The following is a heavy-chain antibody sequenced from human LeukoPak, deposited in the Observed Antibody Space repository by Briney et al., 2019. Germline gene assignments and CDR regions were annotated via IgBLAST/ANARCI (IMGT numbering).Heavy chain of an antibody. V-gene: IGHV3-23*01. Sequence: GGSLRLSCAASGFTFSSYAMSWVRQAPGKGLEWVSAFSGSGGSTYYADSVKGRFTISRDNSKNTLYLQMNSLPVEDTAMYFCSRGGGAGTTGGSDYWGQGTLVIVSS. CDR1: GFTFSSYA. CDR2: FSGSGGST. J-gene: IGHJ4*02. D-gene: IGHD1-1*01. CDR3: SRGGGAGTTGGSDY.